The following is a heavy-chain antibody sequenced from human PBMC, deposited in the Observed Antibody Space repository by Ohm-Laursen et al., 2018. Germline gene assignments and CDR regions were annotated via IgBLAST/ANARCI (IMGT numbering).Heavy chain of an antibody. Sequence: GSLRLSCAASGFTFSSYGMHWVRQAPGKGLEWVSSIRGSGGSTYYADSVKGRFTISRDNAKNSLFLQMNSLRAEDTALYYCARGSHLVGETQYSFDYWGQGTLVPVSS. V-gene: IGHV3-21*01. D-gene: IGHD1-26*01. CDR1: GFTFSSYG. J-gene: IGHJ4*02. CDR3: ARGSHLVGETQYSFDY. CDR2: IRGSGGST.